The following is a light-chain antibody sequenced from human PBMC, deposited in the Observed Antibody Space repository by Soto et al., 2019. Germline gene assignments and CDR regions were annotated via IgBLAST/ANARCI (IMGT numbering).Light chain of an antibody. J-gene: IGKJ2*01. CDR3: QQYDTSPPGYT. CDR1: QGVSSRY. CDR2: GAS. V-gene: IGKV3-20*01. Sequence: DIVLTQSPGTLSLSPGERATLSCRTSQGVSSRYLAWYQQKPGQAPRLLIYGASNRATGIQDRFSGSGSGTDFTLTIGRLEPEDFAVYYCQQYDTSPPGYTFGQGTKLEIK.